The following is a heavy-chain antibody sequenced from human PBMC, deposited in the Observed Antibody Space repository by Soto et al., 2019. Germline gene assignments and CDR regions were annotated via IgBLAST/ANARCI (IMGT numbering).Heavy chain of an antibody. Sequence: QVQLQQWGAGLLKPSETLSLTCAVYGGSFSGYYWSWIRQPPGKGLEWIGEINHSGRTNYNPSLRSRANISGDTTKNESSLNLSSVTAGDTAVYYCARDGPYGGAGSYRPTYNWFDPWGKGTLVTVSS. V-gene: IGHV4-34*01. D-gene: IGHD3-10*01. CDR1: GGSFSGYY. J-gene: IGHJ5*01. CDR3: ARDGPYGGAGSYRPTYNWFDP. CDR2: INHSGRT.